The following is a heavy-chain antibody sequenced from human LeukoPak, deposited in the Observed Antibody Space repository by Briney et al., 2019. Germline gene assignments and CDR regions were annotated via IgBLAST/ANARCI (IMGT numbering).Heavy chain of an antibody. D-gene: IGHD3-3*01. V-gene: IGHV3-23*01. Sequence: PGGSLRLSCAASGFTFSSYAMTWVRQAPGKGLEWVSAISGSGGSTHYADSVKGRFTISRDNSKNTLYLQMNSLRAEDTAVYYCAKCPSSDFWSGYYSDFDYWGQGTLVTVSS. CDR3: AKCPSSDFWSGYYSDFDY. CDR2: ISGSGGST. CDR1: GFTFSSYA. J-gene: IGHJ4*02.